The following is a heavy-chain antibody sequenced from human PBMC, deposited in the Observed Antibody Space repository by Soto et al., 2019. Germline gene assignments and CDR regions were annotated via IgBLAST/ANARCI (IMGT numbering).Heavy chain of an antibody. D-gene: IGHD6-19*01. J-gene: IGHJ3*02. CDR3: ARDRGIAVAGTEAFDI. CDR1: GYTFTSYY. CDR2: INPSGGST. V-gene: IGHV1-46*01. Sequence: ASVKVSCKASGYTFTSYYKHWVRQAPGQGLEWMGIINPSGGSTSYAQKFQGRVTMTRDTSTSTVYMELSSLRSEDTAVYYCARDRGIAVAGTEAFDIWGQGTMVTVSS.